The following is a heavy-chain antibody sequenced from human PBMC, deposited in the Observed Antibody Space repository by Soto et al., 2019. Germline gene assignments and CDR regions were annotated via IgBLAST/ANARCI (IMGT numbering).Heavy chain of an antibody. J-gene: IGHJ4*02. CDR1: GGTFSSYA. CDR2: IIPIFGTA. V-gene: IGHV1-69*13. CDR3: ARDHGGYYDSSGYYAFDY. D-gene: IGHD3-22*01. Sequence: GASVKVSCKASGGTFSSYAISWVRQAPGQGLEWMGGIIPIFGTANYAQKFQGRVTITADESTSTAYMELSSLRSEDTAVYYCARDHGGYYDSSGYYAFDYWGQGTLVTVSS.